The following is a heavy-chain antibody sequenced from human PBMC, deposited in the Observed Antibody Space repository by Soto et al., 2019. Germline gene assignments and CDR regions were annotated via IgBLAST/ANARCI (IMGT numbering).Heavy chain of an antibody. CDR1: GGTCSSYA. CDR3: ARAGLEPGHFDY. V-gene: IGHV1-69*13. J-gene: IGHJ4*02. Sequence: SVKVSCKASGGTCSSYAISWVRQAPGQGLEWMGGIIPIFGTANYAQKFQGRVTITADESTSTAYMELSSLRSEDTAVYYCARAGLEPGHFDYWGQGTLVTVSS. CDR2: IIPIFGTA.